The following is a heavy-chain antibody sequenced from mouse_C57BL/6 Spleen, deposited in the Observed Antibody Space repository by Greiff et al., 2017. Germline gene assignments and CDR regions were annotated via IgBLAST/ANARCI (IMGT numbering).Heavy chain of an antibody. CDR1: GYSFTSYY. CDR3: AREDTTVVEGYYFDY. J-gene: IGHJ2*01. D-gene: IGHD1-1*01. CDR2: IYPGSGNT. V-gene: IGHV1-66*01. Sequence: QVPLQQSGPELVKPGASVKISCKASGYSFTSYYIHWVKQRPGQGLEWIGWIYPGSGNTKYNEKFKGKATLTADTSSSTAYMQLSSLTSEDSAVYYCAREDTTVVEGYYFDYWGQGTTLTVSS.